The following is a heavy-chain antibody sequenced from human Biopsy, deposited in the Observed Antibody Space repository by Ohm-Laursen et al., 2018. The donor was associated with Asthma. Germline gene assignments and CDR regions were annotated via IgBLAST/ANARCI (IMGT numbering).Heavy chain of an antibody. J-gene: IGHJ6*02. CDR3: ARAVDYSHYYGIDV. Sequence: SSVKVSCNASGYTFNGAGITWVRQAPGQGLEWMGWISVYNGNTKVAQKLQDRVTMITDTSTSTAYMELRSLRSDDTAAYFCARAVDYSHYYGIDVWGQGTTVTVS. D-gene: IGHD3-10*01. V-gene: IGHV1-18*01. CDR1: GYTFNGAG. CDR2: ISVYNGNT.